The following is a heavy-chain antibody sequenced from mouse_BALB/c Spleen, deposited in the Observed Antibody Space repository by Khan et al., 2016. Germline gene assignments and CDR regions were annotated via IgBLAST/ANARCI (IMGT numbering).Heavy chain of an antibody. D-gene: IGHD1-1*02. Sequence: EVQLQESGPGLVKPSQSLYLTCSVTGYSITHGYYWHWIRPFPGNKLEWTGYISYDGSNNYNPSLKNRSSITRDTTKNQVFRKLNSVTTADTATYYGATFGSYGGFAYCGQGTLVTVSA. V-gene: IGHV3-6*02. CDR2: ISYDGSN. CDR3: ATFGSYGGFAY. CDR1: GYSITHGYY. J-gene: IGHJ3*01.